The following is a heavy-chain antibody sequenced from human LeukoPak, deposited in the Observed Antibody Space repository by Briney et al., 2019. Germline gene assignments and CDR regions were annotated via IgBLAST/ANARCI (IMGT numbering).Heavy chain of an antibody. V-gene: IGHV4-39*01. D-gene: IGHD3-3*01. Sequence: SETLSLTCTVSGGSISSSSYYWGWIRQPPGKGLEWIGSIYYTGSTYYSPSLKSRVAMSVDASKNQFSLKLSSVTAADTAVYYCARHHPFWSGYVYYLDYWGQGTLVTVSS. CDR1: GGSISSSSYY. CDR3: ARHHPFWSGYVYYLDY. J-gene: IGHJ4*02. CDR2: IYYTGST.